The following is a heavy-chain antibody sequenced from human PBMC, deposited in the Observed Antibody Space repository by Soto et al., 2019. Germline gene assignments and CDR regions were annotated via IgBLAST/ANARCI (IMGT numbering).Heavy chain of an antibody. CDR1: GYTLTELS. Sequence: ASVKVSCKVSGYTLTELSMHWVRQAPGKGLEWMGGFDPEDGETIYAQKFQGRVTMTEDTSTDTAYMELSSLRSEDTAVYYCATDRRYSGYHGYYYYYGMDVWGQGTTVTVSS. CDR3: ATDRRYSGYHGYYYYYGMDV. V-gene: IGHV1-24*01. J-gene: IGHJ6*02. D-gene: IGHD5-12*01. CDR2: FDPEDGET.